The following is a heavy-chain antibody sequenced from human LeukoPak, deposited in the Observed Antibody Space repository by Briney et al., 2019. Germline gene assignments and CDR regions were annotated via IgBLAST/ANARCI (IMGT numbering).Heavy chain of an antibody. CDR2: IYSAGST. Sequence: GRSLRLSCAASGFTFSSYGMHWVRQAPGKGLEWVSVIYSAGSTYYADSVKGRFTVSRDNSKNMLYLQMNSLRAEDTAVYYCAGVVRGVTVRDYWGQGTLVTVSS. V-gene: IGHV3-66*01. CDR1: GFTFSSYG. J-gene: IGHJ4*02. D-gene: IGHD3-10*01. CDR3: AGVVRGVTVRDY.